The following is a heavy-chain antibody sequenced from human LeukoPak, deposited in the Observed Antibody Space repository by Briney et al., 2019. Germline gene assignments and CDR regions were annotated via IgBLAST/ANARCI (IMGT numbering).Heavy chain of an antibody. J-gene: IGHJ3*02. CDR3: ARGGSYLSAFDI. CDR1: GFTVSTNY. Sequence: GGSLRLSCAASGFTVSTNYMSWVRQAPGTGLERVAVIYSGGSTFYADSEKGRFTISRDNSKNTLYLQMNSLRAEDTAVYYCARGGSYLSAFDIWGQGTMVTVSS. D-gene: IGHD1-26*01. CDR2: IYSGGST. V-gene: IGHV3-53*01.